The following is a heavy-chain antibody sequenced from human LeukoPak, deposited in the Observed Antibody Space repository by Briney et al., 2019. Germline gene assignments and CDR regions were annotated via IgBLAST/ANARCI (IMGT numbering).Heavy chain of an antibody. V-gene: IGHV3-30*18. CDR2: ISYDGSNK. CDR3: AKLPMEPGYSSGGSCSDI. D-gene: IGHD2-15*01. J-gene: IGHJ3*02. CDR1: GFTFSSYG. Sequence: GRSLRLYCAASGFTFSSYGMHWVRQAPGKGLEWVAVISYDGSNKYYADSVKGRFTISRDNSKNTLYLQMNSLRAEDTAVYYCAKLPMEPGYSSGGSCSDIWGQGTMVTVSS.